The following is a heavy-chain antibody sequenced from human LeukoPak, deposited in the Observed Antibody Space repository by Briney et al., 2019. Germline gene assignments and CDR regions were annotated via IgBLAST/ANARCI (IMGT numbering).Heavy chain of an antibody. D-gene: IGHD6-6*01. CDR3: AKAKVVTSSSSGVDY. V-gene: IGHV3-23*01. J-gene: IGHJ4*02. CDR2: ISGSGGST. CDR1: GFTFSSYW. Sequence: GGSLRLSCAASGFTFSSYWMSWVRQAPGKGLEWVSAISGSGGSTYYADSVKGRFTISRDNSKNTLYLQMNSLRAEDTAVYYCAKAKVVTSSSSGVDYWGQGTLVTVSS.